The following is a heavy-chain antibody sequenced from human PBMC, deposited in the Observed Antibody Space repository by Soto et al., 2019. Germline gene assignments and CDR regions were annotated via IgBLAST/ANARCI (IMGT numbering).Heavy chain of an antibody. CDR3: VTRPRETAMVDY. Sequence: SVKVSCKASGGTFSSYAISWVRQAPGQGLEWMGGIIPIFGTANYAQKFQGRVTITADESTSTAYMELSSLRSEDTAVYYRVTRPRETAMVDYWGQGTLVTVSS. CDR2: IIPIFGTA. CDR1: GGTFSSYA. V-gene: IGHV1-69*13. J-gene: IGHJ4*02. D-gene: IGHD5-18*01.